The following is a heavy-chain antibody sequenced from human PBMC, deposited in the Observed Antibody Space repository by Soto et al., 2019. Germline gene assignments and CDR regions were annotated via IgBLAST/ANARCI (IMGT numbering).Heavy chain of an antibody. V-gene: IGHV3-23*01. J-gene: IGHJ4*02. D-gene: IGHD2-21*01. CDR2: ISGSGEYT. CDR3: VREVIADYFDY. CDR1: GFTFRNNG. Sequence: GGSLRLSCAASGFTFRNNGMDWVRQTPGKGLEWVSGISGSGEYTYFADSVKGRFTISRDNSKNMVYLHMSNVRVEDTAVYFCVREVIADYFDYSGQGTLVTVSS.